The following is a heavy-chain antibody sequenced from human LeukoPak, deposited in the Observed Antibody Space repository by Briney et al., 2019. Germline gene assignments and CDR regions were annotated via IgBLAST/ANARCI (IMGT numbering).Heavy chain of an antibody. CDR2: ISYDGSNK. D-gene: IGHD3-10*01. Sequence: PGGSLRLSCAASGLTFSSYAMHWVRQAPGKGLEWVAVISYDGSNKYYADSMKGRFTISRDNSKNTLYLQMNSLRAEDTAVYYCARWYGSGSYLYYFDYWGQGTLVTVSS. CDR3: ARWYGSGSYLYYFDY. J-gene: IGHJ4*02. CDR1: GLTFSSYA. V-gene: IGHV3-30*04.